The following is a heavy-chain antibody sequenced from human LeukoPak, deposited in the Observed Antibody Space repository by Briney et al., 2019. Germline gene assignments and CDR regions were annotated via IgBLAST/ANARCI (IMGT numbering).Heavy chain of an antibody. CDR1: GVSISSSTYS. CDR3: TRRGNYSPAGMDV. Sequence: SETLSLTCTVSGVSISSSTYSWDWIRQPPGKGLERIGCIYYSGSTHYNPSLKSRVSFSIDTSKNQFSLSLSSVTAADTAVYYCTRRGNYSPAGMDVWGQGTTVIVSS. CDR2: IYYSGST. D-gene: IGHD3-10*01. J-gene: IGHJ6*02. V-gene: IGHV4-39*01.